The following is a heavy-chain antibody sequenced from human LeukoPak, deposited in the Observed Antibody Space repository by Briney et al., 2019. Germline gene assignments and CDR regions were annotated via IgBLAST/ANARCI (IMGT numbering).Heavy chain of an antibody. CDR2: IYYSGST. Sequence: SETLSLTCTVSGGSISSSSYYWGWIRQPPGKGLEGIGSIYYSGSTYYNPSLKSRVTISVDTSKNQFSLKLSSVTAADTAVYYCASGEDIVVVPAAPFDIWGQGTMVTVSS. CDR3: ASGEDIVVVPAAPFDI. CDR1: GGSISSSSYY. J-gene: IGHJ3*02. V-gene: IGHV4-39*01. D-gene: IGHD2-2*01.